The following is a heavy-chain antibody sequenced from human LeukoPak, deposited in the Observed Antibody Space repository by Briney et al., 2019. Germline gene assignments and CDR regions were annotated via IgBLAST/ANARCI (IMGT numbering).Heavy chain of an antibody. D-gene: IGHD2-2*01. V-gene: IGHV1-2*02. Sequence: GASVKVSCKASGYTFTGYYMHWVRQAPGQGLEWMGWINPNSGGTNYAQKFQGRVTVTRGTSISTVYMELSRLRSDDTAVYYCARGPIVVVPAAISRESWFDPWGQGTLVTVSS. CDR2: INPNSGGT. CDR3: ARGPIVVVPAAISRESWFDP. J-gene: IGHJ5*02. CDR1: GYTFTGYY.